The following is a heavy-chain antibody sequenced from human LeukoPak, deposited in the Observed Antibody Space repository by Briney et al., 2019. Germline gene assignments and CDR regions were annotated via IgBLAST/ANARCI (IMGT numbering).Heavy chain of an antibody. J-gene: IGHJ6*03. D-gene: IGHD1-26*01. CDR3: ARDLSGSYPDYYYYYMDV. CDR2: INPNSGGT. Sequence: ASVKVSCKASGYTFTGYYMHWVRRAPGQGLEWMGWINPNSGGTNYAQKFQGRVTMTRDTSISTAYMELSRLRSDDTAVYYCARDLSGSYPDYYYYYMDVWGKGTTVTVSS. V-gene: IGHV1-2*02. CDR1: GYTFTGYY.